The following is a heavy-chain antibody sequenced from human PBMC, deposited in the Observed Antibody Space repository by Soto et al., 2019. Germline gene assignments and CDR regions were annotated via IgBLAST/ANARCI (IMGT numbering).Heavy chain of an antibody. CDR3: ARGVAGSGFDL. J-gene: IGHJ4*02. CDR2: IYYSGST. Sequence: PSETLSLTCTVSGGSISSGGYYWSWIRQHPGKGLEWIGYIYYSGSTYYNPSLKSRVTISVDTSKNQFSLKLSSVTPDDTAVYYCARGVAGSGFDLWGQGTLVTVSS. D-gene: IGHD6-19*01. CDR1: GGSISSGGYY. V-gene: IGHV4-31*03.